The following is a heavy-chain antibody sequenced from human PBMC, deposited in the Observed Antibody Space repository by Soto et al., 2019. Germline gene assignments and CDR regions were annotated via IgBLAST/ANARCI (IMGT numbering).Heavy chain of an antibody. CDR3: ARADIVVVPAAMAWFDP. CDR2: IYYSGST. D-gene: IGHD2-2*01. CDR1: GGSISSGDYY. V-gene: IGHV4-30-4*01. J-gene: IGHJ5*02. Sequence: SETLSPTCTVSGGSISSGDYYWSWLRQPPGKGLEWIGYIYYSGSTYYNPSLKSRVTISVDTSKNQLSLKLSSVTAADTAVYYCARADIVVVPAAMAWFDPWGQGTLVTVSS.